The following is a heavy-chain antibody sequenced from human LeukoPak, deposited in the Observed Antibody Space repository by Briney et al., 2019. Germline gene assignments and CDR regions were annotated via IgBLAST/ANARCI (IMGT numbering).Heavy chain of an antibody. Sequence: ASVKVSCKASGYTFTSYGISWVRQAPGQGLEWMGWISAQNGNTNYAQKLQGRVTMTTDTSTSTAYMELRSLRSDDTAVYYCARVLVASIWGGNFDFWGQGTLVTVSS. D-gene: IGHD5-12*01. CDR1: GYTFTSYG. J-gene: IGHJ4*02. V-gene: IGHV1-18*01. CDR2: ISAQNGNT. CDR3: ARVLVASIWGGNFDF.